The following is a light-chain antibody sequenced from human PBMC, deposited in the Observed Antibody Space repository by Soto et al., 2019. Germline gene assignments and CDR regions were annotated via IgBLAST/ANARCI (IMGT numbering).Light chain of an antibody. CDR3: QQYGSSPQWT. CDR2: GAS. V-gene: IGKV3-20*01. Sequence: EIVLTQSPGTLSLSPGERATLSCRASQSVSSSYLAWYQQKPGQAPRLLIYGASSRATGIPDRFSGSGSGTDFTLTIIRLEHEDFAVYYCQQYGSSPQWTFGQGTKVEIK. CDR1: QSVSSSY. J-gene: IGKJ1*01.